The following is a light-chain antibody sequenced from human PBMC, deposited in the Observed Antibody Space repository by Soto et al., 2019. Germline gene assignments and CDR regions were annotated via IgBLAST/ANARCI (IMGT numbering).Light chain of an antibody. Sequence: DIQMTQSPSTLSASVGDRVTITCRASQSIITWVAWYQQKPGKAPNLLIYDASTLNSGVPSRFSGSGSGTDFTLTISSLQPDDFATYYCQQYNTDWTFGQGTKVEIK. CDR3: QQYNTDWT. V-gene: IGKV1-5*01. J-gene: IGKJ1*01. CDR2: DAS. CDR1: QSIITW.